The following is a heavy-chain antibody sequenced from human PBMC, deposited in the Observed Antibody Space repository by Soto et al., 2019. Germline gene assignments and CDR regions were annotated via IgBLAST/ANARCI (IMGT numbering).Heavy chain of an antibody. D-gene: IGHD2-15*01. CDR3: AREGRTGYCSGGSCSRPFDY. Sequence: QVQLVESGGGVVQPGRSLRLSCAASGFTFSSYAMHWVRQAPGKGLEWVAVISYDGSNKYYADSVKGRFTISRDNSKNTLYLQMNSLRAEDTAVYYCAREGRTGYCSGGSCSRPFDYWGQGTLVTVSS. V-gene: IGHV3-30-3*01. CDR1: GFTFSSYA. CDR2: ISYDGSNK. J-gene: IGHJ4*02.